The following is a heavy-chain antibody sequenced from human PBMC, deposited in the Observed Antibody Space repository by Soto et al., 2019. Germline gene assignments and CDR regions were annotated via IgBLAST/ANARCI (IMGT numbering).Heavy chain of an antibody. CDR2: IIPILGIA. Sequence: QVQLVQSGAEVKKPGSSVKVSCKASGGTFSSYTISWVRQAPRQGLEWMGRIIPILGIANYAQKFQGRVTITADKSTSTAYMELSSLRSEDTAVYYCARGEGIAGTYDYWGQGTLVTVSS. CDR3: ARGEGIAGTYDY. J-gene: IGHJ4*02. CDR1: GGTFSSYT. V-gene: IGHV1-69*02. D-gene: IGHD6-13*01.